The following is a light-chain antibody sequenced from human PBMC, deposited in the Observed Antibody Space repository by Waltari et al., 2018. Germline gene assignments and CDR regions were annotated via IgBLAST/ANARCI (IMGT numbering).Light chain of an antibody. CDR3: SSYTSSSIPYV. V-gene: IGLV2-14*01. CDR2: EVS. CDR1: SSDVGGYNH. J-gene: IGLJ1*01. Sequence: QSALTQAASVSGSPGQSITISCTGTSSDVGGYNHVSWYQHHPGKAPKLIISEVSNRPSGVSCRFSGSKSGNTASLTIAGLQAEDEADYYCSSYTSSSIPYVFGTGTKVTVL.